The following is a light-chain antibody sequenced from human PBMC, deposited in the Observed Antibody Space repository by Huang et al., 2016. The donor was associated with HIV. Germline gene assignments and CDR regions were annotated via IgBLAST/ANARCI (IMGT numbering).Light chain of an antibody. Sequence: ERVMTQSPATLSVAPGERVTLSCRASHSVSSNLAWYQQKPGQAPRLLIHGASTKATGFPTRFIGIGSGTEFTLAISSLQSVDSGVYFCQQYDNWPLTFGQGTRLEIK. J-gene: IGKJ5*01. V-gene: IGKV3-15*01. CDR2: GAS. CDR3: QQYDNWPLT. CDR1: HSVSSN.